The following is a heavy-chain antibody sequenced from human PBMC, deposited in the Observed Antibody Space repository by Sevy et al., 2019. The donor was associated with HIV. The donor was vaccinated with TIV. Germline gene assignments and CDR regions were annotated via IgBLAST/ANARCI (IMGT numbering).Heavy chain of an antibody. J-gene: IGHJ5*02. V-gene: IGHV3-30*04. CDR3: GRAGQWELLFRTGGDFRFDP. CDR1: GFTFSSYA. D-gene: IGHD1-26*01. Sequence: GGSLRLSCAASGFTFSSYAMHWVRQAPGKGLEWVAVISYDRSNKYYADSVKGRFTISRDNSKNTLYLQMNSLRAEDTALYYCGRAGQWELLFRTGGDFRFDPWGQGTLVTVSS. CDR2: ISYDRSNK.